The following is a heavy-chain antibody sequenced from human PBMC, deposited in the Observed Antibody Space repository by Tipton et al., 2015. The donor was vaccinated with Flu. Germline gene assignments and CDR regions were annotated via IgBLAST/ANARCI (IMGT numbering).Heavy chain of an antibody. Sequence: LRLSCTVSGGSISSYYWSWIRQPPGKGLEWIGYIYYSGSTNYNPSLKSRVTISVDTSKNQFSLKLSSVTAADTAVYYCARAGDSGYDYYFDYWGQGTLVTVSS. CDR2: IYYSGST. V-gene: IGHV4-59*08. J-gene: IGHJ4*02. CDR1: GGSISSYY. CDR3: ARAGDSGYDYYFDY. D-gene: IGHD5-12*01.